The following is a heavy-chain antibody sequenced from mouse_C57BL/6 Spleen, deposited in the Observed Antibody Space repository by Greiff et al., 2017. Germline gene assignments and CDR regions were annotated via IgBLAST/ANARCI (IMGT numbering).Heavy chain of an antibody. V-gene: IGHV1-72*01. D-gene: IGHD1-1*01. Sequence: QVQLQQPGAELVKPGASVKLSCKASGYTFTSYWMHWVKQRPGRGLEWSGRIDPNSGGTKYNEKFKSKDTLTVDKPSSTAYMQLSSLTSEDSAVYYCARDYYCSRGAIDYWGQGTSVTVAS. CDR2: IDPNSGGT. CDR3: ARDYYCSRGAIDY. CDR1: GYTFTSYW. J-gene: IGHJ4*01.